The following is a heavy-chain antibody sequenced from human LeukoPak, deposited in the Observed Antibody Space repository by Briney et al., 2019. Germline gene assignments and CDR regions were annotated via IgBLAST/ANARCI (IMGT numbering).Heavy chain of an antibody. CDR2: ISSSSSYT. V-gene: IGHV3-11*06. CDR3: AREEVTMIVAL. D-gene: IGHD3-22*01. J-gene: IGHJ3*01. Sequence: GGSLRLSCAVSGFTFSDYYMSWIRQAPGKGLEWVSYISSSSSYTNYADSVKGRFTISRDNAKNSLYLQMNSLRAEDTAVYYCAREEVTMIVALWGQGTMVTASS. CDR1: GFTFSDYY.